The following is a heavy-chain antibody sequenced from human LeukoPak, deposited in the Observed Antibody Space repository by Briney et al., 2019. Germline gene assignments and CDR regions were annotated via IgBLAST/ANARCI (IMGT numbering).Heavy chain of an antibody. CDR1: GYTFKNYG. CDR2: INPNSGGT. Sequence: WASVKVSCKASGYTFKNYGISWVRQAPGQGLEWMGWINPNSGGTNYAQKFQGRVTMTRDTSISTAYMELGRLRSDDTAVYYCARIGGSGGGLDFDYWGQGTLVTVSS. J-gene: IGHJ4*02. V-gene: IGHV1-2*02. CDR3: ARIGGSGGGLDFDY. D-gene: IGHD2-15*01.